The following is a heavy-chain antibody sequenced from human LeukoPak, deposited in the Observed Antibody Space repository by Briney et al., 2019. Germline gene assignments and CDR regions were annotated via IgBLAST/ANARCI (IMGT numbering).Heavy chain of an antibody. CDR2: FDHGDGAI. Sequence: GASVKVSCKVSGYNLTELSMHWVRQAPGKGLEWMGGFDHGDGAIVYAQRFQGRVTMTEDTSTDTAYMELSSLKSEDTAVYYCAAGGCYDLLPYWGQGTLVTVSS. J-gene: IGHJ4*02. CDR3: AAGGCYDLLPY. CDR1: GYNLTELS. V-gene: IGHV1-24*01. D-gene: IGHD3-9*01.